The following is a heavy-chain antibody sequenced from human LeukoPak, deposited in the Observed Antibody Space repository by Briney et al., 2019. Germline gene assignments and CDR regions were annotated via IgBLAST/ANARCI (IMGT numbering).Heavy chain of an antibody. CDR1: GGSLSGYY. Sequence: SETLSLTCAVYGGSLSGYYWSWIRQPPGKGLEWIGEINHSGSTNYNPSLKSRVTISVDTSRNQFSLKLSSVTAADTAVYYCATPYYYDSSGYYPFDYWGQGTLVTVSS. D-gene: IGHD3-22*01. V-gene: IGHV4-34*01. CDR3: ATPYYYDSSGYYPFDY. CDR2: INHSGST. J-gene: IGHJ4*02.